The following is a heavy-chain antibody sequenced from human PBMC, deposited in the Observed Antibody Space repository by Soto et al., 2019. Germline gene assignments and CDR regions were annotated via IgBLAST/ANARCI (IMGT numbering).Heavy chain of an antibody. CDR2: IIPIFGTA. CDR3: AIPYCSSTSCYTRRDDYYGMDV. CDR1: GGTFSSYA. D-gene: IGHD2-2*02. Sequence: QVQLVQSGAEVKKPGSSVKVSCKASGGTFSSYAISWVRQAPGQGLEWMGGIIPIFGTANYAQKFQGRVTITADESTSTAYMELSSLRSEDTAVDYCAIPYCSSTSCYTRRDDYYGMDVWGQGTTVTVSS. V-gene: IGHV1-69*01. J-gene: IGHJ6*02.